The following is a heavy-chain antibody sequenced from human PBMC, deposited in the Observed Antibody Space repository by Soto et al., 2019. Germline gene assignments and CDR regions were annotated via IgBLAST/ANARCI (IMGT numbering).Heavy chain of an antibody. J-gene: IGHJ5*02. D-gene: IGHD1-1*01. CDR3: ARRYKSAGWLEP. CDR1: GYSFATYA. V-gene: IGHV1-3*01. CDR2: INPATGNT. Sequence: ASVKVSCKASGYSFATYAIHWVRQAPGQGLEWMGWINPATGNTEYSDKFQDRVTFTRDTSATTAYMELRGLRSEDTAVYYCARRYKSAGWLEPWGQGTLVTVS.